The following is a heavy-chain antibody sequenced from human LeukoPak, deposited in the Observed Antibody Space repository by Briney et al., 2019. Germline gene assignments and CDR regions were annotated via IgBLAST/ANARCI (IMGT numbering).Heavy chain of an antibody. CDR2: ISYDGSNK. J-gene: IGHJ4*02. D-gene: IGHD3-16*02. CDR3: AKDGGRLRLGELSLYFDY. CDR1: GFTFSSYE. V-gene: IGHV3-30*18. Sequence: PGGSLRLSCAASGFTFSSYEMNRVRQAPGRGLEWVAVISYDGSNKYYADSVKGRFTISRDNSKNTLYLQMNSLRAEDTAVYYCAKDGGRLRLGELSLYFDYWGQGTLVTVSS.